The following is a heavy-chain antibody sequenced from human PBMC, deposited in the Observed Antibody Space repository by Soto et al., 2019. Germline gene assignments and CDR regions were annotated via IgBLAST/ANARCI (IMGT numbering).Heavy chain of an antibody. D-gene: IGHD2-21*02. CDR1: GFSFSSSW. J-gene: IGHJ3*02. Sequence: EVQLVESGGGLVQPGGSLRLSCAASGFSFSSSWMHWVRQAPGKGLVWVSRIRFDGTATTSADAVKGRFIISRDNAKNTLFLQMHNLRADDTAMYYCVRDRRLRGHPFDIWGQGTFVSVSS. CDR3: VRDRRLRGHPFDI. CDR2: IRFDGTAT. V-gene: IGHV3-74*03.